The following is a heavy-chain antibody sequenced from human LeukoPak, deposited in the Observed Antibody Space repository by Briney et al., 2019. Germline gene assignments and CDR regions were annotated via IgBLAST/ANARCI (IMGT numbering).Heavy chain of an antibody. CDR3: AKDDSYGGNSGRLDY. CDR2: ISYDGSNK. D-gene: IGHD4-23*01. V-gene: IGHV3-30*18. Sequence: GRSLRLSCAASGFTFSSYGMHWVRQAPGKGLEWVAVISYDGSNKYYADSVKGRFTISRDNSKNTLYLQMNSLRAEDTAVYYCAKDDSYGGNSGRLDYWGQGTLVTVSS. CDR1: GFTFSSYG. J-gene: IGHJ4*02.